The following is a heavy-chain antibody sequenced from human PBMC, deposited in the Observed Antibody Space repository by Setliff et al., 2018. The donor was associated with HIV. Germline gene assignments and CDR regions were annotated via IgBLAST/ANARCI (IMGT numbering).Heavy chain of an antibody. J-gene: IGHJ4*02. CDR3: VTGEGLRF. CDR1: GGTFSSYT. D-gene: IGHD2-15*01. CDR2: IIPILGIA. V-gene: IGHV1-69*02. Sequence: SVKVSCKASGGTFSSYTISWVRQAPGQGLEWMGRIIPILGIANYAQKFQGRVTMTTATSSDTAYLYLSSLRSEDTAVYYCVTGEGLRFWGQGTLVTVS.